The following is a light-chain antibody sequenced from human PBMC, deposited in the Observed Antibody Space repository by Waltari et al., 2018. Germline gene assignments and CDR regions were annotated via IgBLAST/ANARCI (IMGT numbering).Light chain of an antibody. CDR3: SSRELSGHVV. J-gene: IGLJ2*01. CDR1: LLRTNN. Sequence: SSDLTQAPAVSVALGQTVMITCQGALLRTNNGNWCRQKPGQPPKLVIYGKNNRPSGIPDRFSASSSGNTASLIITGAQAEDEADYYCSSRELSGHVVFGGGTRLTVL. CDR2: GKN. V-gene: IGLV3-19*01.